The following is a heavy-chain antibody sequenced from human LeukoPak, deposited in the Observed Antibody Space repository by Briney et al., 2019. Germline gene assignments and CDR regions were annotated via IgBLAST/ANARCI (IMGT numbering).Heavy chain of an antibody. Sequence: SQTLSLTCTVSGGSISSGGYYWSWIRQHPGKGLEWIGYIYYSGSTYYNPSLKSRVTISVDTSKNQFSLKLSSVTAADTAVYYCARHGNYYDSSGYNYYFDYWGQGTLGTVSS. V-gene: IGHV4-31*03. J-gene: IGHJ4*02. CDR2: IYYSGST. D-gene: IGHD3-22*01. CDR3: ARHGNYYDSSGYNYYFDY. CDR1: GGSISSGGYY.